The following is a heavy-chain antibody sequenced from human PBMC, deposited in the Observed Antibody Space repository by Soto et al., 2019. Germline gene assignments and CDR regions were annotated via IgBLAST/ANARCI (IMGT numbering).Heavy chain of an antibody. V-gene: IGHV1-69*12. CDR1: GGTFSSYA. J-gene: IGHJ4*02. D-gene: IGHD2-15*01. CDR2: IIPIFGTA. CDR3: ATERRYCSGASCYIHGRIFDY. Sequence: QVQLVQSGAEVKKPGSSVKVSCKASGGTFSSYAISWVRQAPGQGLEWMGGIIPIFGTANYAQKFQGRVTITADESTRTAYMQLSSLRSEDTAVYYCATERRYCSGASCYIHGRIFDYWGQGTLVTVSS.